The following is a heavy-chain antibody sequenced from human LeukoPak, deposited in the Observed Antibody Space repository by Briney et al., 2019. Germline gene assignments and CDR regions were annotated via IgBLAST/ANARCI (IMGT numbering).Heavy chain of an antibody. D-gene: IGHD4-17*01. J-gene: IGHJ6*03. CDR1: GGSISSYY. CDR2: IYYSGST. Sequence: SETLSLTCTVSGGSISSYYWSWIRQPPGKGLEWIGYIYYSGSTTYNPSLKSQVTISVDTSKNQFSLKLSSVTAADTAVYYCARGLGDYLRYYYYYYMDVWGKGTTVTVSS. V-gene: IGHV4-59*01. CDR3: ARGLGDYLRYYYYYYMDV.